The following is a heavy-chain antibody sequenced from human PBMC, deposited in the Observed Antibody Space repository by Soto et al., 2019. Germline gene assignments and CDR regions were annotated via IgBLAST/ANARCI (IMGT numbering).Heavy chain of an antibody. D-gene: IGHD3-10*01. CDR3: ARRRRARGMDV. CDR2: INHSGST. J-gene: IGHJ6*02. Sequence: QVQLQQWGAGLLKPSETLSLTCAVYGGSFSGYYWSWIRQPPGKGLEWIGEINHSGSTNYNPSLKSRVTISVDTSTNQFSLKLSSVTAADTAVYYCARRRRARGMDVWGQGTTVTVSS. V-gene: IGHV4-34*01. CDR1: GGSFSGYY.